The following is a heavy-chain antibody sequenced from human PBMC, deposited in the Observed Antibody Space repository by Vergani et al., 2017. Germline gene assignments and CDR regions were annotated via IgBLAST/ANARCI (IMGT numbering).Heavy chain of an antibody. CDR3: ARDPLCTTTWPVLLLGMDV. CDR1: GGSISSGSYY. J-gene: IGHJ6*04. Sequence: QVQLQESGPGLVRPSQTLSLTCTVSGGSISSGSYYWSWFRQPAGKGLEWIGRFYTGGGTSYNPSLKSRVTISVDTSKNQFSLQLSSVTAADTAVYYCARDPLCTTTWPVLLLGMDVWGKGTTVTVSS. V-gene: IGHV4-61*02. CDR2: FYTGGGT. D-gene: IGHD2-2*01.